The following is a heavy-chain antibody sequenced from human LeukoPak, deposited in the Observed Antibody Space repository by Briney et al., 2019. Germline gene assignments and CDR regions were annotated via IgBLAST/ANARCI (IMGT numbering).Heavy chain of an antibody. J-gene: IGHJ3*02. CDR1: GGTFSSYT. CDR2: IIPILGIA. V-gene: IGHV1-69*04. D-gene: IGHD3-22*01. CDR3: ARDADYYYDSSGNGAFDI. Sequence: SVKVSCKASGGTFSSYTISWVRQAPGQGLGWMGRIIPILGIANYAQKFQGRVTITADKSTSTAYMELSSLRSEDTAVYYCARDADYYYDSSGNGAFDIWGQGTMVTVSS.